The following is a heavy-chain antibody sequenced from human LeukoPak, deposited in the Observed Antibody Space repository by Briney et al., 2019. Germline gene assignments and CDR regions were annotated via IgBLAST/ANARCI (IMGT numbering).Heavy chain of an antibody. J-gene: IGHJ3*02. CDR2: IGTAGDP. Sequence: GGSLRLSFAASGXTFSSHDMHWVRQTTGKDLEWVSGIGTAGDPYYLDSVKGRFTISRENAKNSLYLQMNSLRAGDTAVYYCARSRTLWGAFDIWGQGTMVTVSS. CDR3: ARSRTLWGAFDI. CDR1: GXTFSSHD. D-gene: IGHD2-21*01. V-gene: IGHV3-13*05.